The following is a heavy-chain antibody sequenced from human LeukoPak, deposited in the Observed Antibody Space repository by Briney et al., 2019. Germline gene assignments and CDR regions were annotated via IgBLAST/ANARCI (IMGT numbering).Heavy chain of an antibody. V-gene: IGHV3-7*01. CDR1: GFTFSSYW. J-gene: IGHJ6*02. Sequence: GGSLRLSCAASGFTFSSYWMSWVRQAPGKGLEWVANIKQDGSEKYYVDSVKGRFTISRDNAKNSLYLQMNSLRAGDTAVYYCARHFWRAFYGMDVWGQGTTVTVSS. CDR3: ARHFWRAFYGMDV. D-gene: IGHD3-3*02. CDR2: IKQDGSEK.